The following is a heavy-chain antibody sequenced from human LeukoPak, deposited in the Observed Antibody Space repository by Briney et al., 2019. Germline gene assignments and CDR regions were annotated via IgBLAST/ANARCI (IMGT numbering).Heavy chain of an antibody. CDR3: ARDYYSSGWRDAFDI. V-gene: IGHV3-21*01. CDR2: ISSSSSYI. J-gene: IGHJ3*02. D-gene: IGHD6-19*01. CDR1: GFTFSSYS. Sequence: KSGGSLRLSCAASGFTFSSYSMNWVRQAPGKGLEWVSSISSSSSYIYYADSVKGRFTISRDNAKNSLYLQMNSLRAEDTAVYYCARDYYSSGWRDAFDIWGQGTMVTVSS.